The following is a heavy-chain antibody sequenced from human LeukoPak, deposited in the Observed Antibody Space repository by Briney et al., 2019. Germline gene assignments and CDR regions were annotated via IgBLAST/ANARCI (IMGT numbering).Heavy chain of an antibody. CDR3: AKDLRISIFGVVIN. CDR2: IWYDGSNK. D-gene: IGHD3-3*02. V-gene: IGHV3-33*06. Sequence: GGSLRLSCAASGFTLSSYGMHWVRQAPGKGLEWVAVIWYDGSNKYYADSVKGRFTISRDNSKNTLYLQMNSLRAEDTAVYYCAKDLRISIFGVVINWGQGTLVTVSS. CDR1: GFTLSSYG. J-gene: IGHJ4*02.